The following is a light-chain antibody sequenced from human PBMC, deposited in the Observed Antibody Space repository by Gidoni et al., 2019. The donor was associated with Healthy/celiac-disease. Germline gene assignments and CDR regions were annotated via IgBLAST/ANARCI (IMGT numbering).Light chain of an antibody. CDR3: QQYNSYSQIT. V-gene: IGKV1-5*01. CDR2: DAS. Sequence: DIQMTQSPSTLSASVGDRVTITCRASQSISSWLAWYQQKPGKAPKLLIYDASSLESGVPSRFSGSGSGTEFTLTISSLQPDDFATYYCQQYNSYSQITFXXXTRLEIK. CDR1: QSISSW. J-gene: IGKJ5*01.